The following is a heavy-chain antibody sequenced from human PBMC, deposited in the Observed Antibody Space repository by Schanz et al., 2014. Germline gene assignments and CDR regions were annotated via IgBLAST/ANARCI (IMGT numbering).Heavy chain of an antibody. CDR3: ARVALPGYSSPRDAFDI. J-gene: IGHJ3*02. V-gene: IGHV3-21*01. Sequence: EVKMVESGGGPVKPGGSLRLSCAASGFNFSSYSLNWVRQAPGKGLEWVSSISYGTSYIYYAESVKGRFTISRDNAKNSLYLQMNGLRAEDAAVYYCARVALPGYSSPRDAFDIWGRGTMVTVSS. CDR2: ISYGTSYI. CDR1: GFNFSSYS. D-gene: IGHD5-18*01.